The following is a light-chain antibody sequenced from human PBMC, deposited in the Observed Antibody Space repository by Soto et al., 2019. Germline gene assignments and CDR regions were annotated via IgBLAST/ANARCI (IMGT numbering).Light chain of an antibody. CDR1: QSVSSY. CDR3: QQYGSSGT. J-gene: IGKJ1*01. CDR2: GAS. V-gene: IGKV3-20*01. Sequence: DIVLTQSPATLSLSPGERATLPCRASQSVSSYLAWYQQKPGQAPRLLIYGASNRATGIPDRFSGSGSGTDFTLTISRLEPEDFAVYYCQQYGSSGTFGQGTKVDIK.